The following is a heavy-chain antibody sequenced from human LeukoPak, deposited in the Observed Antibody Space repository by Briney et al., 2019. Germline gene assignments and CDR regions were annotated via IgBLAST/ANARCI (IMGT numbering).Heavy chain of an antibody. CDR1: GFTFRTSA. CDR3: GQQQPGKWLAVDS. V-gene: IGHV3-23*01. D-gene: IGHD6-19*01. Sequence: PGGSLRPAWAASGFTFRTSAMNWVRQAPGKGLEWVSAMSGSGDYTYYAESVRGRFTISRDNSKNTLYLQMNSLRAEDTAVYYCGQQQPGKWLAVDSWGQGTLVTVSS. J-gene: IGHJ4*02. CDR2: MSGSGDYT.